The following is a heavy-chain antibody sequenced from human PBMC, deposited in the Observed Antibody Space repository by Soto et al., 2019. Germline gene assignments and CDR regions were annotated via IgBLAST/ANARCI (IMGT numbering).Heavy chain of an antibody. CDR2: IYHSGNS. V-gene: IGHV4-4*02. CDR3: ARLKTTPNDAFDI. D-gene: IGHD1-1*01. CDR1: GGSISSSNW. J-gene: IGHJ3*02. Sequence: QVQLQESGPGLVKPSGTLSLTCTVSGGSISSSNWWSLVRQTPGKGLEWIAEIYHSGNSNYNPSLRSRVTISVVKSKNKFSLNLSPVTAADTAIYYCARLKTTPNDAFDIWGQGTMVTVSS.